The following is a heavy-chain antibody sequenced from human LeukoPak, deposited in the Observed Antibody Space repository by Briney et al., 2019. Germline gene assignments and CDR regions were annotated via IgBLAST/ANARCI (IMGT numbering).Heavy chain of an antibody. V-gene: IGHV1-69*04. CDR3: ARTDDYGGNFLFDY. D-gene: IGHD4-23*01. J-gene: IGHJ4*02. Sequence: ASVKVSCKASGGTFSSYAISWVRQVPGQGLEWMGRIIPILGIANYAQKFQGRVTITADKSTSTAYMELSSLRSEDTAVYYCARTDDYGGNFLFDYWGQGTLVTVSS. CDR1: GGTFSSYA. CDR2: IIPILGIA.